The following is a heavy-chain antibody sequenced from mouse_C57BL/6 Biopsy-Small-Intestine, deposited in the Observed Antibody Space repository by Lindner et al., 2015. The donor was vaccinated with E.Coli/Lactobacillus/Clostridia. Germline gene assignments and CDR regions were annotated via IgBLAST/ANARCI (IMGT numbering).Heavy chain of an antibody. V-gene: IGHV1-18*01. CDR2: FDPEDGET. J-gene: IGHJ4*01. CDR3: ATVVTYYYDSSGYYNY. CDR1: GYTLTELS. D-gene: IGHD1-1*01. Sequence: SVKVSCKVSGYTLTELSMHWVRQAPGKGLEWMGGFDPEDGETIYAQKFQGRVTMTEDTSTDTAYMELSSLRSEDTAVHYCATVVTYYYDSSGYYNYWGQGTLVTVSS.